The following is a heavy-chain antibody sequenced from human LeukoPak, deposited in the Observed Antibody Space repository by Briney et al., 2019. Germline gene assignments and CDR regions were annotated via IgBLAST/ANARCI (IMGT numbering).Heavy chain of an antibody. CDR3: AREDRLLWFGESLSGFDY. D-gene: IGHD3-10*01. CDR1: GFTFSSYW. J-gene: IGHJ4*02. V-gene: IGHV3-7*01. Sequence: PGGSLRLSCAASGFTFSSYWMSWVRQAPGKGLEWVANIKQDGSEKYYVDSVKGRFTISRDNAKNSLYLQMNSLRAEDTAVYYCAREDRLLWFGESLSGFDYWGQGTLVTVSS. CDR2: IKQDGSEK.